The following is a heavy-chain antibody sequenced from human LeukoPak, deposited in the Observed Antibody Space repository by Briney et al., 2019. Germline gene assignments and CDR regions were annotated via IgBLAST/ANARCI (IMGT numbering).Heavy chain of an antibody. CDR3: ARAGSNDAAMAYDS. D-gene: IGHD5-24*01. CDR2: ISTDGSRT. CDR1: GFTFSSYA. V-gene: IGHV3-64*02. J-gene: IGHJ4*02. Sequence: GGSLRLSCAASGFTFSSYAMHWVRQAPGEGLEYVSAISTDGSRTYYAESVRGRFTISRDNSKNTLYLQMGSLRAEDMAVYYCARAGSNDAAMAYDSWGQGTLLTVSS.